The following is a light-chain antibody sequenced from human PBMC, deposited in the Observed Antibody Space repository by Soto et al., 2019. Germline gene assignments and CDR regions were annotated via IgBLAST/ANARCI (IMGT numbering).Light chain of an antibody. Sequence: DIVLTQSPATLSLSPGERATLSCRASQSVSRDFAWYQQKPGQAPRLLIYDASNRATGIPARFTGSGSGTDFTLTINSLQPEDFAVYYCQLRHSFGPGTKVDFK. CDR1: QSVSRD. V-gene: IGKV3-11*01. CDR3: QLRHS. CDR2: DAS. J-gene: IGKJ3*01.